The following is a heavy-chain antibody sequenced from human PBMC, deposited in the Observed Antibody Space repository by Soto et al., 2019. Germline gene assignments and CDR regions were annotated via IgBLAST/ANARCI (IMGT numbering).Heavy chain of an antibody. Sequence: QLQLQESGPGLVKPSETLSLTCTVSGDSISNTNYYWAWIRQSPGKGLDWIGAIYYSGSTYYNPSLKRRVTISVDTSKNQFFLMVNSVTAADTAVYYCARVRGMTTATSDRDMDVWGQGTTVTVSS. J-gene: IGHJ6*02. V-gene: IGHV4-39*01. CDR1: GDSISNTNYY. CDR2: IYYSGST. D-gene: IGHD4-17*01. CDR3: ARVRGMTTATSDRDMDV.